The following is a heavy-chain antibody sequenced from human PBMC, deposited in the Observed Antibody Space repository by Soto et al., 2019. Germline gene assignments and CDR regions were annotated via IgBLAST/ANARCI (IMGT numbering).Heavy chain of an antibody. CDR1: GFTFTDYW. CDR2: INSDGSRT. Sequence: GGSLRLSCAASGFTFTDYWTPWVRQAPGKGLVWVSRINSDGSRTSYADSVTGRFTISRDNAKNTLYLQMNSLRVGDTALYYCARETYRGFYFDYWGQGTLVTVS. J-gene: IGHJ4*02. D-gene: IGHD4-4*01. V-gene: IGHV3-74*01. CDR3: ARETYRGFYFDY.